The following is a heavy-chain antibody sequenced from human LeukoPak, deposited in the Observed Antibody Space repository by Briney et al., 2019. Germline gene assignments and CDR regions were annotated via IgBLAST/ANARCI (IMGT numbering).Heavy chain of an antibody. CDR2: IYYSGST. CDR1: GGSISSGGYY. CDR3: ARGGKGFPLGLRFEH. Sequence: PSETLSLTCTVSGGSISSGGYYWSWIRQHPGKGLEWIGYIYYSGSTNYNPSLKSRVTISVDTSKNQFSLKLTSVTAADTAVYCARGGKGFPLGLRFEHWGQGTLVTVSS. D-gene: IGHD2-21*01. V-gene: IGHV4-61*08. J-gene: IGHJ4*02.